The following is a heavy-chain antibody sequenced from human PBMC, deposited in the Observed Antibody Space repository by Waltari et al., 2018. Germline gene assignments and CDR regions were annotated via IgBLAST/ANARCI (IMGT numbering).Heavy chain of an antibody. CDR3: ARDGELELPAEPNGY. D-gene: IGHD1-7*01. CDR1: GFTFSSYS. Sequence: EVQLVESGGGLVKPGGSLRLSCAASGFTFSSYSMNWVRQAPGKGLEWVSSISSSSSYIYYADSVKGRFTISRDNAKNSLYLQMNSLRAEDTAVYYCARDGELELPAEPNGYWGQGTLVTVSS. V-gene: IGHV3-21*04. CDR2: ISSSSSYI. J-gene: IGHJ4*02.